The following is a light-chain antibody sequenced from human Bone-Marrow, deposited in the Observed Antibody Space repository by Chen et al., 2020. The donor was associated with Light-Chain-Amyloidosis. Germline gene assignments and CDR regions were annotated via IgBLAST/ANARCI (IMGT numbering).Light chain of an antibody. J-gene: IGLJ3*02. CDR1: NIGSTS. CDR2: DDS. CDR3: QVWDRSSDRPV. V-gene: IGLV3-21*02. Sequence: SYVLTQPSSVSVAPGQTATIACGGNNIGSTSVHWYQQTPGQAPLLVVYDDSDRPSGIPERLSSSNSGNTATLTISRVEAGEEADYYCQVWDRSSDRPVFGGGTKLTVL.